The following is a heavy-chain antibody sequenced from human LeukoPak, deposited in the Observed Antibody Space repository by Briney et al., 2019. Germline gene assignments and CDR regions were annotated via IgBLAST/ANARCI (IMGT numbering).Heavy chain of an antibody. V-gene: IGHV1-69*13. CDR2: IIPIFGTA. CDR1: GGTFSNYA. CDR3: ATSIVVASATRGNPPPYHYYYGMDV. Sequence: GASVKVSCKASGGTFSNYAINWVRQAPGRGLEWMGGIIPIFGTANYEQKFQGRVTITADESTSTAYMELSSLRSEDTAVYYCATSIVVASATRGNPPPYHYYYGMDVWGQGTTVTVSS. D-gene: IGHD2-2*01. J-gene: IGHJ6*02.